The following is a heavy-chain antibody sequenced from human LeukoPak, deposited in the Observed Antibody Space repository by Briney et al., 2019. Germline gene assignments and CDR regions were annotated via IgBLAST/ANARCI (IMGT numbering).Heavy chain of an antibody. J-gene: IGHJ4*02. V-gene: IGHV3-7*01. D-gene: IGHD1-7*01. Sequence: GGSLRLSCAGSGFTSSSYWMSWVRQAPGKGLEWVANIKQDGSEKYYVNSVKGRFTISRDNAKNSLYLQMNSLRAEDTAIYLCAREDDWNYEDYWGQGTLVTVSS. CDR1: GFTSSSYW. CDR3: AREDDWNYEDY. CDR2: IKQDGSEK.